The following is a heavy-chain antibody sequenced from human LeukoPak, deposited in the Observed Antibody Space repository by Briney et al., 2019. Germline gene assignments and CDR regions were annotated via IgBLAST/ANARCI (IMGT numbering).Heavy chain of an antibody. CDR3: LGKAREGYCSGGSCYPRYYYYYMDV. J-gene: IGHJ6*03. CDR2: IYTSGST. V-gene: IGHV4-4*07. D-gene: IGHD2-15*01. Sequence: SETLSLTCTVSGGSISSYYWSWIRQPAGKGLEWIGRIYTSGSTNYNPSLKSRVTMSVDTSKNQFSLKLSSVTAADTAVYYCLGKAREGYCSGGSCYPRYYYYYMDVWGKGTTVTVSS. CDR1: GGSISSYY.